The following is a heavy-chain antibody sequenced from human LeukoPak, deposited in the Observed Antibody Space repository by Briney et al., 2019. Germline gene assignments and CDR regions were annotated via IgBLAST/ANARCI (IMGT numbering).Heavy chain of an antibody. J-gene: IGHJ6*03. D-gene: IGHD2-21*01. CDR3: ARQHPYYYYYYMDV. CDR1: GGSFSGYY. V-gene: IGHV4-34*01. CDR2: INHSGST. Sequence: SETLSVTCAVYGGSFSGYYWSWIRQPPGKGLEWIGEINHSGSTNYNPSLKSRVTVSVDTSKNQFSLKLSSVTAADTAVYYCARQHPYYYYYYMDVWGKGTTVTVSS.